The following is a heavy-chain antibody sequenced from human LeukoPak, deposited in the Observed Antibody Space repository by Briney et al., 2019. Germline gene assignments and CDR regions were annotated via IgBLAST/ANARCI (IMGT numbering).Heavy chain of an antibody. Sequence: GGSLRLSCAASGFTFSSYGMHWVRQAPGKGLEWVAFIRYDGSNKYYADSVKGRFTISRDNSKNTLYLQMNSLGAEDTAVYYCAKDTVKVATIRRVPHYMDVWGKGTTVTIS. CDR3: AKDTVKVATIRRVPHYMDV. J-gene: IGHJ6*03. CDR2: IRYDGSNK. V-gene: IGHV3-30*02. CDR1: GFTFSSYG. D-gene: IGHD5-12*01.